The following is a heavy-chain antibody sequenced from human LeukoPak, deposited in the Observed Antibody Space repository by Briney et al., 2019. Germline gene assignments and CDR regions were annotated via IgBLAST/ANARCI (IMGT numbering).Heavy chain of an antibody. Sequence: PGGSLRLSCAASGFTFSSYSMNWVRQAPGKGLEWVSYISSSSSTIYYADSVKGRFTISRDNAKNSLYLQMNSLRAEDTAVYYCARDERVVGFGFDIWGRGTTVTVSS. D-gene: IGHD3-10*01. CDR2: ISSSSSTI. CDR3: ARDERVVGFGFDI. CDR1: GFTFSSYS. V-gene: IGHV3-48*01. J-gene: IGHJ3*02.